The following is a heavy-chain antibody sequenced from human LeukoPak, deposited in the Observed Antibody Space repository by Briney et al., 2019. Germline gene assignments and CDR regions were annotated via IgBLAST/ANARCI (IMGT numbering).Heavy chain of an antibody. CDR2: INQDGSEK. CDR3: ARGRFSYDSTGYSSFYY. Sequence: GGTLRLSCAASGIIFSSYWMSWVRQAPGKGLEWVANINQDGSEKYYVDSVKGRFTISRDNAKNSLYLQMNSLRAEDTAVYYCARGRFSYDSTGYSSFYYWGQGTLVTVSS. J-gene: IGHJ4*02. CDR1: GIIFSSYW. V-gene: IGHV3-7*01. D-gene: IGHD3-22*01.